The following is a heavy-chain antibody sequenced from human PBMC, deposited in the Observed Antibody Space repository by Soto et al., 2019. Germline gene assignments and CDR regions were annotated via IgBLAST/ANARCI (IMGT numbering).Heavy chain of an antibody. CDR1: GFSLTNYA. Sequence: QGQLVESGGGMVQPGKSLRLSCAASGFSLTNYAMHWCRQAPGKGLEWVAVVSHDGGNKYYRDSVKGRFTISRDDSKNSCYLEMTTVRPEATAVYYCARGLMPLWLRSFDKWGLGALVTVSS. CDR3: ARGLMPLWLRSFDK. J-gene: IGHJ4*02. CDR2: VSHDGGNK. V-gene: IGHV3-30*03. D-gene: IGHD3-16*01.